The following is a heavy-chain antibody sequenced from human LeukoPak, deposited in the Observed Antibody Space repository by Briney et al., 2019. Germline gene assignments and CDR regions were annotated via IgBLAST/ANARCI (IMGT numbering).Heavy chain of an antibody. CDR1: GGSINNYY. CDR2: IYTRGST. V-gene: IGHV4-4*07. Sequence: SETLSLTCTVSGGSINNYYWSWIRQPAGKGLEWIGRIYTRGSTNYNPSLKSRVTMSVDTSKNQFSLKLSSVTAADTAVYYCARELWAYDILTGYDRFDPWGQGTLVTVSS. J-gene: IGHJ5*02. CDR3: ARELWAYDILTGYDRFDP. D-gene: IGHD3-9*01.